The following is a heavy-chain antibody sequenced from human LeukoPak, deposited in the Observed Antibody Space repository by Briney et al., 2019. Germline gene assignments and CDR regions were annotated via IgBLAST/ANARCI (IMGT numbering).Heavy chain of an antibody. CDR2: IYYSGST. CDR3: ARRSRGHFDY. J-gene: IGHJ4*02. CDR1: GGSISSSSYY. D-gene: IGHD2-15*01. Sequence: SETLSLTCTVPGGSISSSSYYWGWIRQPPGKGLEWIGSIYYSGSTYYNPSLKSRVTISVDTSKNQFSLKLSSVTAADTAVYYCARRSRGHFDYWGQGTLVTVSS. V-gene: IGHV4-39*07.